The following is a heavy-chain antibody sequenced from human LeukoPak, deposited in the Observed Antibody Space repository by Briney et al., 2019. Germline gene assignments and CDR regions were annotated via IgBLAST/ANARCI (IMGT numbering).Heavy chain of an antibody. Sequence: GGSLRLSCAASGFTVSSNYMSWARQAPGKGLEWVSVIYSGGSTYYADSVKGRFTISRDNTKNTLYLQMNSLRAEDTAVYYCASPIVATTFFDYWGQGTLVTVSS. CDR3: ASPIVATTFFDY. CDR1: GFTVSSNY. V-gene: IGHV3-66*01. J-gene: IGHJ4*02. CDR2: IYSGGST. D-gene: IGHD5-12*01.